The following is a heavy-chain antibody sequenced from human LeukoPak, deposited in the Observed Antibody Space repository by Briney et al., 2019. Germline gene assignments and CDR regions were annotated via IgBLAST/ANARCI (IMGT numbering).Heavy chain of an antibody. CDR3: ARDDRSSWPSWFDP. D-gene: IGHD6-13*01. CDR2: IYYSGST. Sequence: SETLSLTCTVSGGSISGYYWSWIRQPPGKGLEWIGYIYYSGSTNYNPSLKSRVTISVDTSKNQFSLKLSSVTAADTAVYYCARDDRSSWPSWFDPWGQGTLVTVSS. V-gene: IGHV4-59*01. CDR1: GGSISGYY. J-gene: IGHJ5*02.